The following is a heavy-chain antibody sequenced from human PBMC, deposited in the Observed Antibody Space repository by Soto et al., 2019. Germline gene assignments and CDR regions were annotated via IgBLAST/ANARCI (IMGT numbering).Heavy chain of an antibody. CDR2: IYYSGST. CDR3: ARAGSIASAGRFDS. J-gene: IGHJ4*02. CDR1: GGSISSGDYY. D-gene: IGHD6-13*01. Sequence: SETLSLTCTVSGGSISSGDYYWSWIRQVPGKGLEWIGYIYYSGSTYYNPSLKSRVAMSVNTSKNQFSLKLSSVTAADTAIYCCARAGSIASAGRFDSWGQRTLVAVPS. V-gene: IGHV4-31*03.